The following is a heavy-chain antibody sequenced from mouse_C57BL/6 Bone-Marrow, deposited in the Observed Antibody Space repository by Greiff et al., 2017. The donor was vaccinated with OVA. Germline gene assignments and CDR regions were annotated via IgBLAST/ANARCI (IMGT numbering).Heavy chain of an antibody. J-gene: IGHJ4*01. CDR2: ISSGSSTI. V-gene: IGHV5-17*01. CDR3: ARPDYYGSSYGDYAMDY. D-gene: IGHD1-1*01. Sequence: EVMLVASGGGLVKPGGSLKLSCAASGFTFSDYGMHWVRQAPEKGLEWVAYISSGSSTIYYADTVKGRFTISRDNAKNTLFLQMTSLRSEDTAMYYCARPDYYGSSYGDYAMDYWGQGTSVTVSS. CDR1: GFTFSDYG.